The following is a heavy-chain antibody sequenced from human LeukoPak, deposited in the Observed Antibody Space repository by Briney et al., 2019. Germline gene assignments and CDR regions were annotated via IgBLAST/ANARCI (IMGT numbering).Heavy chain of an antibody. CDR3: AREGLGELTLDC. V-gene: IGHV1-18*01. Sequence: ASVKVSCKASGYTFTSYGISWVRQAPGQGLEWMGWISTDNGDTNYAQKLQGRVTMTTDTSTSTAYMELRSLRSDDTAVYYCAREGLGELTLDCWGQGTLVTVSS. D-gene: IGHD3-16*01. CDR1: GYTFTSYG. J-gene: IGHJ4*02. CDR2: ISTDNGDT.